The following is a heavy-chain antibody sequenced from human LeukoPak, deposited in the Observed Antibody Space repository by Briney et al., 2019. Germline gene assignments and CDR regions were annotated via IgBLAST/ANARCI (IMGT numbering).Heavy chain of an antibody. CDR3: ARQGSGRAFDI. J-gene: IGHJ3*02. CDR1: GGSISSYY. CDR2: MYYSVSP. V-gene: IGHV4-59*08. Sequence: SETLSLTCTVFGGSISSYYWNWIRQSPGKGVEWIAYMYYSVSPNYSPSLKSRVTISVDTSKNQFSLKLISVTAADTAVYFCARQGSGRAFDIWGQGTMVSVSS.